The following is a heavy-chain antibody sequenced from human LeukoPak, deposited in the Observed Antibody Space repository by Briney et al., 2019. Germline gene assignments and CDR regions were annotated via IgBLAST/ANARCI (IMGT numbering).Heavy chain of an antibody. D-gene: IGHD2-2*02. CDR2: INHSGST. Sequence: SETLSLTCAVYGGSFSGYYWSWIRQPPGKGLEWIEEINHSGSTNYNPSLKSRVTISVDTSKNQFSLKLSSVTAADTAVYYCARVTNIVVVPAAILYYYYYMDVWGKGTTVTVS. V-gene: IGHV4-34*01. CDR1: GGSFSGYY. J-gene: IGHJ6*03. CDR3: ARVTNIVVVPAAILYYYYYMDV.